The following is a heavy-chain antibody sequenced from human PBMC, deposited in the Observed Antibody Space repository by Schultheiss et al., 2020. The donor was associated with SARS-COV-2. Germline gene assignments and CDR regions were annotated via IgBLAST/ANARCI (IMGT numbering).Heavy chain of an antibody. Sequence: SETLSLTCAVYGGSFSGYYWSWIRQPPGKGLEWIGEINHSGSTNYNPSLKSRVTISVDTSKNQFSLKLSSVTAADTAVYYCARVWADWNYFDYWGQGTLVTVSS. V-gene: IGHV4-34*01. CDR3: ARVWADWNYFDY. CDR1: GGSFSGYY. CDR2: INHSGST. J-gene: IGHJ4*02. D-gene: IGHD3/OR15-3a*01.